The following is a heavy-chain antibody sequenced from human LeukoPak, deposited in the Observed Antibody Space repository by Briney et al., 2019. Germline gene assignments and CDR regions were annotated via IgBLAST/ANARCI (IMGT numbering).Heavy chain of an antibody. CDR1: GFTFSSYG. CDR2: ISGSGGST. CDR3: AKDKGRWLPLDAFDI. Sequence: GGSLRLSCAASGFTFSSYGMSWVRQAPGKGLEWVSAISGSGGSTYYADSVKGRFTISRDNSKNTLYLQMNMRAEDTAVYYCAKDKGRWLPLDAFDIWGQGTMVTVSS. V-gene: IGHV3-23*01. D-gene: IGHD6-19*01. J-gene: IGHJ3*02.